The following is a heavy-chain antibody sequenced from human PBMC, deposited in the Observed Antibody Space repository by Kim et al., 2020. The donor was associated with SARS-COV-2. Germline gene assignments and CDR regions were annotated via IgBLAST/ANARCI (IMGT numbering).Heavy chain of an antibody. CDR2: INPSGGST. CDR1: GYTFTSYY. V-gene: IGHV1-46*01. D-gene: IGHD3-10*01. Sequence: ASVKVSCKASGYTFTSYYMHWVRQAPGQGLEWMGIINPSGGSTSYAQKFQGRVTMTRDTSTSTVYMELSSLRSEDTAVYYCARDGVCRFGELLSPYGMDVWGQGTTVTVSS. J-gene: IGHJ6*02. CDR3: ARDGVCRFGELLSPYGMDV.